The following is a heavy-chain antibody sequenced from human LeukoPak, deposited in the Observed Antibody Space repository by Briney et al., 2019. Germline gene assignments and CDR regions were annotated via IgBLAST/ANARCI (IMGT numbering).Heavy chain of an antibody. CDR3: AREVAGTGGYYFDY. CDR1: GFTFSSYW. CDR2: IKQDGSEK. D-gene: IGHD6-13*01. J-gene: IGHJ4*02. Sequence: GGSLRLSCAAPGFTFSSYWMSWVRQAPGKGLEWVANIKQDGSEKYYVDPVKGRFTISRDNAKNSLYLQMNSLRAEDTAVYYCAREVAGTGGYYFDYWGQGTLVTVSS. V-gene: IGHV3-7*03.